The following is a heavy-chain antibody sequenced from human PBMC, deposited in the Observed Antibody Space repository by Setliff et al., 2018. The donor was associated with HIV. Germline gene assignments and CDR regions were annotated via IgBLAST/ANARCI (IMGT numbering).Heavy chain of an antibody. Sequence: SETLSLTCTVSGGSISSSSYYWGWIRQFPGKGLEWTGEINHSGSTNYNPSLKSRVTISGDTSKNKLSLKLTSVTAADTAVYYCARHLQAFDIWGHGTMVTVS. CDR3: ARHLQAFDI. J-gene: IGHJ3*02. CDR2: INHSGST. D-gene: IGHD1-1*01. CDR1: GGSISSSSYY. V-gene: IGHV4-39*01.